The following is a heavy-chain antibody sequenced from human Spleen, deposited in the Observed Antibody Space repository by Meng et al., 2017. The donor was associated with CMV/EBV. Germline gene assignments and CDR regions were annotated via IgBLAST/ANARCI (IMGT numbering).Heavy chain of an antibody. D-gene: IGHD7-27*01. CDR3: ARDVRGRTGDS. CDR1: GGSISSYY. J-gene: IGHJ4*02. V-gene: IGHV4-59*01. Sequence: SETLSLTCTVSGGSISSYYWSWIRQPPGKGLEWIGYIYYSGSTTYNPSLKSRVTTSVDTSKNQFSLKLTSVTAADTAVYYCARDVRGRTGDSWGQGALVTVSS. CDR2: IYYSGST.